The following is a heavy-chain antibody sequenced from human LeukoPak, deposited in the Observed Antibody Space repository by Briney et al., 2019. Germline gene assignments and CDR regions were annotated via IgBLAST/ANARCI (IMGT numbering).Heavy chain of an antibody. CDR2: ISTGSSTI. J-gene: IGHJ4*02. CDR1: GFTFSTYS. D-gene: IGHD5-18*01. V-gene: IGHV3-48*02. CDR3: ARVAEIQLWLRSAFDY. Sequence: GGSLRLSCAASGFTFSTYSMNWVRQAPGKGLEWVSFISTGSSTIYYADSVKGRFTISRDKAKNSLYLRMNSLRDEDTAVYYCARVAEIQLWLRSAFDYWGQGTLVTVSS.